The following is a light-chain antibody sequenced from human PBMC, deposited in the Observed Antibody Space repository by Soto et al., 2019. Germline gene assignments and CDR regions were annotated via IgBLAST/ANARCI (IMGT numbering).Light chain of an antibody. CDR1: QTIGRNY. Sequence: EIVLTQSPGTLSLSPGETATLSCRASQTIGRNYLAWYQQKPGQAPRLLIYGASSRATGIPDRFSSSGSGTDFTLTISRLEPEDFSVYYCQQHGSSPRTFGQGTKVDI. CDR3: QQHGSSPRT. J-gene: IGKJ1*01. CDR2: GAS. V-gene: IGKV3-20*01.